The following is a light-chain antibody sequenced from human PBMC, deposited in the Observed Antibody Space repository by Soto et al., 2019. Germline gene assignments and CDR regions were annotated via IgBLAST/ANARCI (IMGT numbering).Light chain of an antibody. V-gene: IGLV2-14*03. CDR2: DVS. CDR3: DSYTTRTTRVV. CDR1: SSDVGGYNY. Sequence: QSVLTQPASASGSPGQSITISCTGTSSDVGGYNYVSWYQQHPDKAPKLIIYDVSRRPSGVSNRFSGSKSGNTASLTISGRQAEDEADYYCDSYTTRTTRVVFGGGTKLTVL. J-gene: IGLJ2*01.